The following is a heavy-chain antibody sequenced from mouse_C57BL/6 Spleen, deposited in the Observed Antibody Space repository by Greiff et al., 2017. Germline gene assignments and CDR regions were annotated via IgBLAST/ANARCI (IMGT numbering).Heavy chain of an antibody. D-gene: IGHD1-1*01. Sequence: VQLQQSGPELVKPGASVKMSCKASGYTFTDYNMHWVKQSHGKSLEWIGYINPNNGGTSYNQKFKGKATLTVNKSSSTAYMELRSLTSEDSAVYYCAREGYYYGSPWFAYWGQGTLVTVSA. V-gene: IGHV1-22*01. J-gene: IGHJ3*01. CDR2: INPNNGGT. CDR1: GYTFTDYN. CDR3: AREGYYYGSPWFAY.